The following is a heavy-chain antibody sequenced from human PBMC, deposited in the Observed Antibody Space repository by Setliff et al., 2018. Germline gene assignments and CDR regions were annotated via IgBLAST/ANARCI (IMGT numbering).Heavy chain of an antibody. V-gene: IGHV3-21*01. CDR1: GFAFTSST. Sequence: GESLRLSCAASGFAFTSSTMNWVRQSPGKSLGWVSSISGRSDYINYLDSVKGRFTVSRDNAYNSLSLQMSSLTAEDTGVYYCVRGLHYLPVGDSWGQGTLVTVSS. CDR2: ISGRSDYI. J-gene: IGHJ4*02. CDR3: VRGLHYLPVGDS. D-gene: IGHD2-21*02.